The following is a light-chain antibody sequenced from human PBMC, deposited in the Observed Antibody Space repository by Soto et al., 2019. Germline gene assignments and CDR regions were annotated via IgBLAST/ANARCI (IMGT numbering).Light chain of an antibody. CDR2: DVS. Sequence: QSALTQPASVSGSPGQSITISCTGTSSDVGGYNYVSWYQQHPGKAPKLMIYDVSNRPSGVSNRFSGSKSGNRVSLTISGLQAEYEADYYCSSYTSSSTVVFGGGTKVTVL. CDR3: SSYTSSSTVV. V-gene: IGLV2-14*01. CDR1: SSDVGGYNY. J-gene: IGLJ2*01.